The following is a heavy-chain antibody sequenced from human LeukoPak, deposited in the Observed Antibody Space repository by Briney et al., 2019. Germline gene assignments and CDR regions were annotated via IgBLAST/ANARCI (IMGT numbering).Heavy chain of an antibody. CDR2: INTNTGNP. V-gene: IGHV7-4-1*02. Sequence: ASVKVSCKASGYTFTSYAMNWVRQAPGQGLEWMGWINTNTGNPTYAQGFTGRFVFSLDTSVSTAYLQISSLRAEDTAVYYCAREEAVVTGFLFDFWGQGTLVTVSS. J-gene: IGHJ4*02. CDR1: GYTFTSYA. D-gene: IGHD3-22*01. CDR3: AREEAVVTGFLFDF.